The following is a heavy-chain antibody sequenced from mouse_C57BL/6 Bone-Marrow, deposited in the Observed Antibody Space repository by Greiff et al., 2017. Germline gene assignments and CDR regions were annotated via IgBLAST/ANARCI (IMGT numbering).Heavy chain of an antibody. CDR3: ARETGDWYFDV. Sequence: QVQLQQSGAELARPGASVKMSCKASGYTFTSYTMHWVKQRPGQGLEWIGYINPSSGYTKYNQKFKDKATLTADKSSSTAYMQLSSLTSEDSAVYYCARETGDWYFDVWGTGITVTVSS. J-gene: IGHJ1*03. D-gene: IGHD4-1*01. V-gene: IGHV1-4*01. CDR2: INPSSGYT. CDR1: GYTFTSYT.